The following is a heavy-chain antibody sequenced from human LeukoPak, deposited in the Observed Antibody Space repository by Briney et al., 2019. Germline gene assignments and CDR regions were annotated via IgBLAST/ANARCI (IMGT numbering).Heavy chain of an antibody. D-gene: IGHD1-26*01. V-gene: IGHV1-2*02. CDR2: INPNSGGT. J-gene: IGHJ4*02. CDR3: ARDRLSGSCLDY. Sequence: GASVKVSCKASGYTFTGYYIHWVRQAPGQGLEWMGWINPNSGGTNYAQQFQGRVTMTRDTSISTAYMELSSLRSDDTAVYYCARDRLSGSCLDYWGQGTLVTVSS. CDR1: GYTFTGYY.